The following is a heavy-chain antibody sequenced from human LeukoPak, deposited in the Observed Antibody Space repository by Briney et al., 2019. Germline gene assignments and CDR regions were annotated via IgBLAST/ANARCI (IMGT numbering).Heavy chain of an antibody. CDR1: GFTFNNYA. CDR2: VSGSGDNT. J-gene: IGHJ3*02. Sequence: GGSLRLSCAAFGFTFNNYAMTWVRQAPGKGLEWVSVVSGSGDNTSYADSVKGRFTISRDTSKNTLYLQMSSLRAEDTAVYYCAKAWRAYGDYHTFDIWGQGTMVTVSS. CDR3: AKAWRAYGDYHTFDI. D-gene: IGHD4-17*01. V-gene: IGHV3-23*01.